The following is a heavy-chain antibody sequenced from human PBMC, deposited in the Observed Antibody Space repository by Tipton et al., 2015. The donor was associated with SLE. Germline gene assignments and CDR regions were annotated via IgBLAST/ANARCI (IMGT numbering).Heavy chain of an antibody. Sequence: TLSLTCAVYGGSFSGYYWSWIRQPPWKGLEWIGEINHSGSTNYNPSLKSRVTISVDTSKNQFSLKLSSVTAADTAVYYCATWAVERRRGWFDPWGQGTLVNGS. J-gene: IGHJ5*02. CDR1: GGSFSGYY. CDR2: INHSGST. D-gene: IGHD1-1*01. V-gene: IGHV4-34*01. CDR3: ATWAVERRRGWFDP.